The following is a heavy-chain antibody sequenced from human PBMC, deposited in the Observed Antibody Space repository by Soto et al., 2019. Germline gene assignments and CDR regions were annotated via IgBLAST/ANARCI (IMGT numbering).Heavy chain of an antibody. D-gene: IGHD3-22*01. CDR3: ARGVRRYYDSSGYYFFDY. CDR1: GYTFTGYY. CDR2: INPNSGGT. V-gene: IGHV1-2*04. Sequence: ASVKVCCKASGYTFTGYYMHWVRQAPGQGLEWMGWINPNSGGTNYAQKFQGWVTMTRDTSISTAYMELSRLRSDDTAVYYCARGVRRYYDSSGYYFFDYWGQGTLVTVSS. J-gene: IGHJ4*02.